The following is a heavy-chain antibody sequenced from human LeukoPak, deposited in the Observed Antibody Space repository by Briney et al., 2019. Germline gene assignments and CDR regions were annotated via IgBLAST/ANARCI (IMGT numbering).Heavy chain of an antibody. CDR1: GYTFTSYY. CDR2: INPSGGST. D-gene: IGHD1-26*01. V-gene: IGHV1-46*01. J-gene: IGHJ3*01. CDR3: ARGMYSGSYDVAFDX. Sequence: ASVKVSCTASGYTFTSYYMHWVRQAPGQGLEWMGIINPSGGSTSYAQKFQGRVTMTRDTSTSTVYMELSSLRSEDTAVYYCARGMYSGSYDVAFDXWXQGTMVTVSS.